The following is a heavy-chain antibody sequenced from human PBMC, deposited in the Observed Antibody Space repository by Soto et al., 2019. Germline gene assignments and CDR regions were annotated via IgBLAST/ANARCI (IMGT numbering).Heavy chain of an antibody. Sequence: LRLSCAASGFTFSSYAMHWVRQAPGKGLEWVAVISYDGSNKYYADSVKGRFTISRDNSKNTLYLQMNSLRAEDTAVYYCASSTTAVWVFAFDIWGQGTMVTVSS. CDR2: ISYDGSNK. CDR3: ASSTTAVWVFAFDI. V-gene: IGHV3-30-3*01. D-gene: IGHD4-17*01. CDR1: GFTFSSYA. J-gene: IGHJ3*02.